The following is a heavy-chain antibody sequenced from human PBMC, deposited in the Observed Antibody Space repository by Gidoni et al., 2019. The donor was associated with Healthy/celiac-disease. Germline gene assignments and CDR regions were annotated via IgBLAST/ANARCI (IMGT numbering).Heavy chain of an antibody. Sequence: QLQLQESGPGLVKPSETLSLTCTVPGGSISSSSYYWGWIRQPPGKGLEWIGSIYYSGSTYYNPSLKSRVTISVDTSKNQFSLKLSSVTAADTAVYYCARHDHGGVDYWGQGTLVTVSS. CDR3: ARHDHGGVDY. V-gene: IGHV4-39*01. CDR2: IYYSGST. J-gene: IGHJ4*02. CDR1: GGSISSSSYY.